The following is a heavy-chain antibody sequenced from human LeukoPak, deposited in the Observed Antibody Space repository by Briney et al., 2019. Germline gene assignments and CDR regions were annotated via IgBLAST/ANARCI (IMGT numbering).Heavy chain of an antibody. J-gene: IGHJ4*02. CDR1: GDSVSSNSAA. Sequence: SQTLSLTCAISGDSVSSNSAAWNWIRQSPSRGLEWLGRTYYRSKWSNEYAVSVKSRITIKADTSKNQFSLHPNSVTPEDTAVYYCARGGTGYCSRSSCYFDYWGQGTLITVSS. CDR3: ARGGTGYCSRSSCYFDY. D-gene: IGHD2-2*01. CDR2: TYYRSKWSN. V-gene: IGHV6-1*01.